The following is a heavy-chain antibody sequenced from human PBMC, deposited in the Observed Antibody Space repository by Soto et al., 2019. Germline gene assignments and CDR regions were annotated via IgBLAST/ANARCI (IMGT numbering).Heavy chain of an antibody. D-gene: IGHD2-2*02. CDR2: IKQDGSEK. V-gene: IGHV3-7*03. CDR1: GFTFSRYW. J-gene: IGHJ6*03. CDR3: AKRGVCSSTSCYITYYYYYYMDV. Sequence: PGGSLRLSCAASGFTFSRYWMTWVRQAPGKGLEWVANIKQDGSEKYYVDSVMGRFTISRDNSENTLYLQMNSLRAEDTAVYYCAKRGVCSSTSCYITYYYYYYMDVWGKGTTVTVSS.